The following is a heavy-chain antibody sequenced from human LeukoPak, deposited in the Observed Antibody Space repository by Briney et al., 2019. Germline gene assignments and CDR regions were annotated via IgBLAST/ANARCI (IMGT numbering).Heavy chain of an antibody. D-gene: IGHD3-10*01. CDR1: GFTFGDYA. J-gene: IGHJ4*02. V-gene: IGHV3-49*03. CDR3: TRDISSGLLWFGELWGFDY. CDR2: VRSKAYGGTT. Sequence: PGRSLRLSCTASGFTFGDYAMSWFRQAPGKGLEWVGFVRSKAYGGTTEYAASVKGRFTISRDDSKSIAYLQMNSLKTEDTAVYYCTRDISSGLLWFGELWGFDYWGQGTLVTVSS.